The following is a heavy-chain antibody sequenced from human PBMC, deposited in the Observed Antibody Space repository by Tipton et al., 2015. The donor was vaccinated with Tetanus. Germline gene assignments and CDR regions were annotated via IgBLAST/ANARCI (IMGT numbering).Heavy chain of an antibody. V-gene: IGHV3-23*01. Sequence: SLRLSCAASGFMFPTYALRWVRQAPGKGLEWVSAIGGSGGSTDYADSVKGRFTISRDNSKHTLHLQMNSLRAEDTAVYYCAKDNPPWLEDYWGQGTLVTVSS. CDR1: GFMFPTYA. CDR3: AKDNPPWLEDY. J-gene: IGHJ4*02. CDR2: IGGSGGST. D-gene: IGHD6-19*01.